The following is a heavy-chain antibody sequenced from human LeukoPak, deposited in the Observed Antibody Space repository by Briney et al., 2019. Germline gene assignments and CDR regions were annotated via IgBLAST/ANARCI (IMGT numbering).Heavy chain of an antibody. Sequence: PSQTLSLTCTVSGGSISSGDYYWSWIRQPPGKGLEWIGYIYYSGSTYYNPSLKSRVTISVDTSKNQFSLKLSSVTAADTAVYYCARKMRWLRALDYWGQGTQVTVSS. CDR3: ARKMRWLRALDY. J-gene: IGHJ4*02. CDR1: GGSISSGDYY. CDR2: IYYSGST. D-gene: IGHD5-24*01. V-gene: IGHV4-30-4*08.